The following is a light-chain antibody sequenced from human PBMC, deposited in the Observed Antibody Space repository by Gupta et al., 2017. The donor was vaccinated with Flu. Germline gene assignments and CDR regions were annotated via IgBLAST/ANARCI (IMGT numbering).Light chain of an antibody. V-gene: IGKV4-1*01. CDR2: WAS. CDR3: QQYYSTPFT. CDR1: QSLLYSSNNKND. J-gene: IGKJ3*01. Sequence: NCKSSQSLLYSSNNKNDLAWYQQKPGQPPKLLIYWASARESGVPDRFSGSGSGTDFTLTISSLQAEDVAVYYCQQYYSTPFTFGPGTKVDIK.